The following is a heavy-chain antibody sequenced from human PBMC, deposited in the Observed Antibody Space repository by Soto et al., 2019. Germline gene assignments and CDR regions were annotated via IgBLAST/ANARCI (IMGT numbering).Heavy chain of an antibody. V-gene: IGHV1-8*01. Sequence: QVQLVQSGAEVKKPGASVKVSCKASGYTFSNYDINWVRQATGQGLEWMGWLNPNTDKTGSAQKFQGRVTMTRNTSLSTAYLELCGLTSDHAAVYYCVRGIKGLHQSAFDIWGQGTRVTVSS. CDR3: VRGIKGLHQSAFDI. CDR1: GYTFSNYD. D-gene: IGHD5-12*01. CDR2: LNPNTDKT. J-gene: IGHJ3*02.